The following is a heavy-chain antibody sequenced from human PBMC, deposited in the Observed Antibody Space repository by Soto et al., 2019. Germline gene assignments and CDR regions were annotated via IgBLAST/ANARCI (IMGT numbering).Heavy chain of an antibody. D-gene: IGHD5-18*01. CDR3: AKVGPSGYTYGYVDS. V-gene: IGHV3-30*18. J-gene: IGHJ4*02. CDR2: ISYDGSNK. Sequence: GGSLRLSCAASGFTFSNYGMHWVRQAPGKGLEWVAVISYDGSNKYYADSVKGRFTISRDNSKNTVYLQMNSLRGEDTAVYYCAKVGPSGYTYGYVDSWGPGTLVTVS. CDR1: GFTFSNYG.